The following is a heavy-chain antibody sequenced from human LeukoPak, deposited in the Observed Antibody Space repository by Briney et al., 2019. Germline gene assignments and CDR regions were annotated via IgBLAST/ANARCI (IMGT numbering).Heavy chain of an antibody. CDR2: IYTSGST. Sequence: KPSETLSLTCTVSGGSISSYYWSWIRQPAGKGLEWIGRIYTSGSTNYNPPLKSRVTMSVDTSKNQFSLKLSSVTAADTAVYYCARGTLSGSYSADYYYGMDVWGQGTTVTVSS. CDR3: ARGTLSGSYSADYYYGMDV. V-gene: IGHV4-4*07. D-gene: IGHD1-26*01. J-gene: IGHJ6*02. CDR1: GGSISSYY.